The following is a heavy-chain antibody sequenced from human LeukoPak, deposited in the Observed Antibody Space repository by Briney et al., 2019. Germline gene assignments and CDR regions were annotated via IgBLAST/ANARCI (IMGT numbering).Heavy chain of an antibody. V-gene: IGHV3-21*01. CDR3: ARDSPGRSSSWYGERDDAFDI. CDR1: GFTFNNAW. Sequence: PGGSLRLSCAASGFTFNNAWMNWVRQAPGKGLEWVSSISSSSSYIYYADSVKGRFTISRDNAKNSLYLQMNSLRAEDTAVYYCARDSPGRSSSWYGERDDAFDIWGQGTMVTVSS. J-gene: IGHJ3*02. D-gene: IGHD6-13*01. CDR2: ISSSSSYI.